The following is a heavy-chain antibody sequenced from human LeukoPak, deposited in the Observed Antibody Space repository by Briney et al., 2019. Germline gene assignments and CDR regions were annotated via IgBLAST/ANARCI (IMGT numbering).Heavy chain of an antibody. J-gene: IGHJ3*02. CDR3: ARDRTLWFGEVQAFDI. V-gene: IGHV1-2*02. D-gene: IGHD3-10*01. CDR2: INPNSGGT. CDR1: GYTFTGYY. Sequence: ASVKVSCKASGYTFTGYYMHRVRQAPGQGLEWMGWINPNSGGTNYAQKFQGRVTMTRDTSISTAYMELSRLRSDDTAVYYCARDRTLWFGEVQAFDIWGQGTMVTVSS.